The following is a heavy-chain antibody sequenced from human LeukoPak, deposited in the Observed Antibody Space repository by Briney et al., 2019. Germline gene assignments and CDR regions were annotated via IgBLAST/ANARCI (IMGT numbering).Heavy chain of an antibody. J-gene: IGHJ3*02. V-gene: IGHV4-30-2*01. D-gene: IGHD3-22*01. CDR2: IYHSGST. Sequence: SETLSLTCAVSGGSISSGGYSWSWIRQPPGKGLEWIGYIYHSGSTYYNPSLKSRVTISVDRSKNQFSLKLSSVTAADTAVYYCARRVNYYDSSGCYYGAFDIWGQGTMVTVSS. CDR3: ARRVNYYDSSGCYYGAFDI. CDR1: GGSISSGGYS.